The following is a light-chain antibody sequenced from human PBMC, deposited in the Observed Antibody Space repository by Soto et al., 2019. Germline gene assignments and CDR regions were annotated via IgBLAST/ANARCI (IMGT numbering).Light chain of an antibody. Sequence: DIQMTQSPSTLSGSVGDRVTITCRASQTIRSWLAWYQQKPGKAPKLLIYKASTLKSGVPSRFSGSGSGTEFTLTISSLQPDDFATYYCQHYNSYSEALGQGTKV. J-gene: IGKJ1*01. CDR3: QHYNSYSEA. CDR2: KAS. CDR1: QTIRSW. V-gene: IGKV1-5*03.